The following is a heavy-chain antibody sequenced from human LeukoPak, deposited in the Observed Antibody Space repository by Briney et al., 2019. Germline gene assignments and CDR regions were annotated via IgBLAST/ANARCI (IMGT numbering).Heavy chain of an antibody. CDR1: GYTFTSYG. Sequence: ASVKVSCKASGYTFTSYGISWVREAPGQGLEWMGAIIPVFGTANYAQRFQGRVTITADKSTNTAYMELSSLRSEDTAVYYCVKVGSKWYDYWGQGTLVTVSS. D-gene: IGHD2-15*01. V-gene: IGHV1-69*06. CDR2: IIPVFGTA. J-gene: IGHJ4*02. CDR3: VKVGSKWYDY.